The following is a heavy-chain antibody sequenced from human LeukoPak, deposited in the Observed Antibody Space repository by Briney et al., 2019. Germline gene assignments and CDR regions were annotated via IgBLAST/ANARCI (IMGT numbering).Heavy chain of an antibody. J-gene: IGHJ5*02. Sequence: PSETLSLTCTVSGGSISSYYWSWIRQPPGKGLEWIGYIYYSGSTNYNPSLKSRVTISVDTSKKQVSLRLSYVTAADTAVYYCARGGQQLVSGWFDPWGQGTLVTVSS. CDR3: ARGGQQLVSGWFDP. D-gene: IGHD6-13*01. CDR1: GGSISSYY. V-gene: IGHV4-59*08. CDR2: IYYSGST.